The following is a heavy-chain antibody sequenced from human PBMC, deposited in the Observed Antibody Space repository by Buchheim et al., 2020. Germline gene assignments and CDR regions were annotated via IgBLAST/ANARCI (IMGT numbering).Heavy chain of an antibody. V-gene: IGHV4-30-4*07. CDR2: IHYSGNT. Sequence: QVQLQESGPGQVKPSQTLSLTCAVSGGSISSGGYSWSWIRQPPGKGLEWIGYIHYSGNTYSSPSLKSRVTMSVNTSKNQFSLKLTSVTAADTAVYYCARGRTPIDYWGQGTL. CDR3: ARGRTPIDY. D-gene: IGHD1-14*01. CDR1: GGSISSGGYS. J-gene: IGHJ4*02.